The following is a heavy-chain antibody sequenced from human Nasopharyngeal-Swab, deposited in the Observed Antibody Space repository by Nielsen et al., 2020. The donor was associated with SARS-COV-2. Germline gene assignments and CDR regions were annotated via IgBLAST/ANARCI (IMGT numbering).Heavy chain of an antibody. CDR2: INPNGGGT. CDR1: GYTFTGYY. J-gene: IGHJ2*01. CDR3: ARGPAHGAYPSRASFDL. V-gene: IGHV1-2*02. D-gene: IGHD3-16*01. Sequence: ASVKVSCKASGYTFTGYYIHWVRQAPGQGLEWMGWINPNGGGTNYAQESQGRVTITRDTSISTTYMDLRWLRSDDTAVYYCARGPAHGAYPSRASFDLWGRGTLVSVSS.